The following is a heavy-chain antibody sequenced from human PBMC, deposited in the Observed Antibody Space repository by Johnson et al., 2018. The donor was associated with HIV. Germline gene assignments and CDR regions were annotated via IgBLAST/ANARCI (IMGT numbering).Heavy chain of an antibody. CDR3: VRPAAAGREDAFDI. CDR1: GFTFSSYA. CDR2: ISDDGSKI. Sequence: QMLLVESGGGVVQPGRSLRLSCAASGFTFSSYAMHWVRQAPGKGLEWVAVISDDGSKIYHADSVKGRFTISRDNSKNTLYLQMNSLRAEDTAVYYCVRPAAAGREDAFDIWGQGTMVTVSS. V-gene: IGHV3-30*04. D-gene: IGHD6-13*01. J-gene: IGHJ3*02.